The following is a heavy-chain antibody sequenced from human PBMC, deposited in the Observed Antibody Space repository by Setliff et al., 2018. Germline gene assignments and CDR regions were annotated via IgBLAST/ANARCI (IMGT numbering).Heavy chain of an antibody. J-gene: IGHJ3*02. V-gene: IGHV4-39*01. Sequence: SETLSLTCTVSGGSITSGRYYWGWIRQPPGQGLEWIASIHYSENTYYNPSLKTRVTISVDTSKNQFSLKLSFVTAADTAVYYCARGEVSVVIAPAASVLDIWGQGTMVS. CDR3: ARGEVSVVIAPAASVLDI. D-gene: IGHD2-2*01. CDR1: GGSITSGRYY. CDR2: IHYSENT.